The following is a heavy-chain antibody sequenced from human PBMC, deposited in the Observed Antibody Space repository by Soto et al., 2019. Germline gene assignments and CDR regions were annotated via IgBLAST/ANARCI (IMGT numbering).Heavy chain of an antibody. Sequence: EVPVVESGGGLVKPGGSLTLSCNFTFSLYSMNWVRQAPGKGREWVASISSGAAYIKYADSVQGRVTISRDNAKSSVSLKMSSLRVEDTAVYFCTRDEGGSYDSWFHPWGQVTQVTVSA. CDR2: ISSGAAYI. CDR1: TFSLYS. D-gene: IGHD1-26*01. J-gene: IGHJ5*02. CDR3: TRDEGGSYDSWFHP. V-gene: IGHV3-21*01.